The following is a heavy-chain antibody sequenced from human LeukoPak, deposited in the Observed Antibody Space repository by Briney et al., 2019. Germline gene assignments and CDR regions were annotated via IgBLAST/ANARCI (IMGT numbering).Heavy chain of an antibody. CDR1: GGSISSHC. J-gene: IGHJ5*02. Sequence: SETLSLTCTVSGGSISSHCWSWIRQPPGKGLEWIGYIYYSGSTNYNPSLKSRVTISIDTSKTQFSLNLSSVTAADTAVYYCARDSPPTWGQGTLVTVSS. V-gene: IGHV4-59*11. CDR3: ARDSPPT. CDR2: IYYSGST.